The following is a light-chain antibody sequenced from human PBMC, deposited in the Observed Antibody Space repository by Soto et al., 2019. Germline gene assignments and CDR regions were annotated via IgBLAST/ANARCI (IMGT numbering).Light chain of an antibody. V-gene: IGKV3-20*01. CDR1: QSVISSY. CDR3: QQHDILPIT. J-gene: IGKJ5*01. CDR2: GTS. Sequence: EIVLTQSPGTLSLSPGETATLSCRSSQSVISSYLAWYQQKPGQPPRLLIFGTSIRATGIPDRISGSGSGTDFSLTISRLEPEDFALYYCQQHDILPITFGQGTRLDIK.